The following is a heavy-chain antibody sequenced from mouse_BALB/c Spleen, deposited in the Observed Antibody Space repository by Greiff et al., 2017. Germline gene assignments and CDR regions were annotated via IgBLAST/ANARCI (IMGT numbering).Heavy chain of an antibody. CDR1: GFTFSSYG. J-gene: IGHJ4*01. D-gene: IGHD2-4*01. CDR3: ARPSTMITTMGYAMDY. Sequence: EVKLMESGGDLVKPGGSLKLSCAASGFTFSSYGMSWVRQTPDKRLEWVATISSGGSYTYYPDSVKGRFTISRDNAKNTLYLQMSSLKSEDTAMYYCARPSTMITTMGYAMDYWGQGTSVTVSS. V-gene: IGHV5-6*01. CDR2: ISSGGSYT.